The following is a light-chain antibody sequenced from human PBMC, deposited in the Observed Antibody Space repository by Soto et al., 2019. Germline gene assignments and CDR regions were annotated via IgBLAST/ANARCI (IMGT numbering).Light chain of an antibody. V-gene: IGLV6-57*04. CDR3: QSYDSSSHVV. Sequence: NFMLTQSHSVSESPGKTVTISCTRSSGSIASNYVQWYQQRPGSAPTTVIYEDNQRPSGVPDRFSGSIDSSSNSASLTISGLKTEDEADYYCQSYDSSSHVVFGGGTQLTVL. CDR1: SGSIASNY. CDR2: EDN. J-gene: IGLJ2*01.